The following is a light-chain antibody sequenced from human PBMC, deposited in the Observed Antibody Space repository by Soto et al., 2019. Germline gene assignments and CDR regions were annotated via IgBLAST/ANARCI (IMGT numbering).Light chain of an antibody. CDR3: STWDDKLSTWL. Sequence: QSALTQLPSASGTPGQRVTISCSGGNSNVGSNFVNWYQQLPGMAPKLLVYRDNQRPSGVPDRFSASKSGSSASLAISGLQSEDEADYHCSTWDDKLSTWLFGGGTKLTVL. CDR1: NSNVGSNF. V-gene: IGLV1-44*01. CDR2: RDN. J-gene: IGLJ3*02.